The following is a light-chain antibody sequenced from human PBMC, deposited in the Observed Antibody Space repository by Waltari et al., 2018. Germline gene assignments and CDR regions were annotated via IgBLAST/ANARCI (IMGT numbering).Light chain of an antibody. CDR3: QQYSTQPMT. CDR1: QSIRSW. V-gene: IGKV1-5*03. CDR2: KAS. J-gene: IGKJ5*01. Sequence: DIQMTQSPSTLSASVGDRVTITCRASQSIRSWLAWYQQKPGKAPKLLISKASTLESGVPSRFSGSGSGTEMTLTISSLQPDDFAIYYCQQYSTQPMTFGQGTRLENK.